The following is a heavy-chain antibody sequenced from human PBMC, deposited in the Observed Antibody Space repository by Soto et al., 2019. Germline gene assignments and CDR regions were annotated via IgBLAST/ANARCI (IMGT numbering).Heavy chain of an antibody. Sequence: QLQLQESGPGLVKPSETLSLTCSVSDDSINSDKYYWGWIRQPPGKGLEWIGSIYYRGNAYYNPSLQTRDTISLDKSKSQFSLKLNSVTAADSAVYFSARLEGLATISYYFDFWGPGALVTVSS. CDR2: IYYRGNA. J-gene: IGHJ4*02. V-gene: IGHV4-39*01. CDR1: DDSINSDKYY. CDR3: ARLEGLATISYYFDF. D-gene: IGHD3-9*01.